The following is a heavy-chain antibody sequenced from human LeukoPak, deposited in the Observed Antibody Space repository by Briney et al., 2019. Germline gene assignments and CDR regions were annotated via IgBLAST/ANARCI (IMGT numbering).Heavy chain of an antibody. V-gene: IGHV4-59*08. D-gene: IGHD6-19*01. Sequence: SETLSLTCTVSDGSIRSHYWSWIRQLPGKGLEWIGHFAYSGTTSYNASLKSRVTISVDTSKNQFSLTLTSVTAADTAVNYCARPHSSGWYGVYDIWGQGKMWTVSS. J-gene: IGHJ3*02. CDR1: DGSIRSHY. CDR2: FAYSGTT. CDR3: ARPHSSGWYGVYDI.